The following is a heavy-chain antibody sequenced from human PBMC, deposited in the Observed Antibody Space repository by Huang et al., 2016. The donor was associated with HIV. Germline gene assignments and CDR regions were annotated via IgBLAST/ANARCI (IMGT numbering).Heavy chain of an antibody. CDR3: AREVMTSFGGPFDP. D-gene: IGHD3-16*01. J-gene: IGHJ5*02. V-gene: IGHV4-34*01. Sequence: QVQLYQWGAGLLRPSETLSLTCAVSRGSLSGYYWSWIRQSPEKGLEWIGEINYSGTINYNPSLKSRVTISVDTSTKQLSLKLKSVTAADTAVYYCAREVMTSFGGPFDPWGQGTLVAVSS. CDR1: RGSLSGYY. CDR2: INYSGTI.